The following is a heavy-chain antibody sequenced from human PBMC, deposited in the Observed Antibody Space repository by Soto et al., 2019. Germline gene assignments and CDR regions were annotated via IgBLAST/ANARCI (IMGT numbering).Heavy chain of an antibody. Sequence: QVQLQQWGAGLLKPSETLSLTCAVYGGSFSGYYWSWIRQPPGKGLEWIGEINHSGSTNYTPSLKSRVTISQDTSKNQCTLKLSSVTAADTAVYYCARGRRWLQLYPGGYFDLWGRGTLVTVSS. D-gene: IGHD5-12*01. CDR2: INHSGST. J-gene: IGHJ2*01. CDR1: GGSFSGYY. V-gene: IGHV4-34*01. CDR3: ARGRRWLQLYPGGYFDL.